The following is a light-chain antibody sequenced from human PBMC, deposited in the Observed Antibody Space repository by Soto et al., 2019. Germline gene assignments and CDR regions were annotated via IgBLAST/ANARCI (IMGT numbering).Light chain of an antibody. CDR2: DAS. CDR1: QSISSW. J-gene: IGKJ2*01. V-gene: IGKV1-5*01. CDR3: QQYISYSPT. Sequence: DIQMTQSPSTLSASVGDRVTITCRASQSISSWLAWYQQKSGKAPKLLIYDASSLESGVPSRFSGSGSGTEFTLPISSLQPDDFATYYCQQYISYSPTFGQGTKLQIK.